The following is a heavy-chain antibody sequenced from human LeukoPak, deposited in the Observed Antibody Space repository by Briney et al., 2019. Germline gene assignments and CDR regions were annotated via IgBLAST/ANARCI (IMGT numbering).Heavy chain of an antibody. D-gene: IGHD2-15*01. J-gene: IGHJ3*02. CDR1: GGSISSYY. Sequence: SETLSLTCTVSGGSISSYYWSWIRQPPGKGLEWIGYIYYSGRTNYNPSLKSRVTISVDTSKNQFSLKLSSVTAADTAVYYCARRDIRGSRNDAFDIWGQGTMVTVSS. CDR2: IYYSGRT. CDR3: ARRDIRGSRNDAFDI. V-gene: IGHV4-59*08.